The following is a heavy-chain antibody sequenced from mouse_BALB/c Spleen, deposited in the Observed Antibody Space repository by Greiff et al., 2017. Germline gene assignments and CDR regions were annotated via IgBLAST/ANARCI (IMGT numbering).Heavy chain of an antibody. D-gene: IGHD4-1*01. Sequence: VQLQQSGAELVRPGALVKLSCKASGFNIQAYYLPWVKQRPEQGLEWIGWIDPENGNTIYDPKFQGKASITADTSSNTAYLQLSSLTSEDTAVYYCARSILGRGFAYWGQGTLVTVSA. CDR1: GFNIQAYY. V-gene: IGHV14-1*02. CDR2: IDPENGNT. J-gene: IGHJ3*01. CDR3: ARSILGRGFAY.